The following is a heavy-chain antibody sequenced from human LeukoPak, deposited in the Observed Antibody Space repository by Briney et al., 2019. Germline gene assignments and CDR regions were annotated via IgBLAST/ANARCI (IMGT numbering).Heavy chain of an antibody. Sequence: GRSLRLSCAASGFTFDDYAMHWVRQAPGKGLEWVSGISWNSGSIGYADSVKGRFTISRDNAKNSLYLQMNSLRAEGTALYYCAKGGYYYGSGFDYWGQGTLVTVSS. CDR1: GFTFDDYA. CDR2: ISWNSGSI. V-gene: IGHV3-9*01. J-gene: IGHJ4*02. D-gene: IGHD3-10*01. CDR3: AKGGYYYGSGFDY.